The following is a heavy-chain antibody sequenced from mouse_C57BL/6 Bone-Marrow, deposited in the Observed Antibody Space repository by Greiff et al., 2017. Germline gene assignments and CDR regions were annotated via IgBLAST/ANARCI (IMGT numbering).Heavy chain of an antibody. J-gene: IGHJ4*01. CDR3: TREGGQLRYYYAMDY. CDR1: GFTFSSYA. D-gene: IGHD3-2*02. CDR2: ISSGGDYI. Sequence: EVQGVESGEGLVKPGGSLKLSCAASGFTFSSYAMSWVRQTPEKRLEWVAYISSGGDYIYYADTVKGRFTISRDNARNTLYLQMSSLKSEDTAMYYCTREGGQLRYYYAMDYWGQGTSVTVSS. V-gene: IGHV5-9-1*02.